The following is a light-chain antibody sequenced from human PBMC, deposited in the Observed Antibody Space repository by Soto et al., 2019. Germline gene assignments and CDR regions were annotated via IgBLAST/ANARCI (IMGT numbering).Light chain of an antibody. CDR1: QSVSSN. CDR3: QQYNNWPT. CDR2: GAS. Sequence: EIVLTQSPGTLSLSPGERATLSCRASQSVSSNLAWYKQKPGQAPRLLIYGASTRATGIPARFSGSGSGTEFTLTIRSLKSEDFAVDYCQQYNNWPTFGQGTKVDIK. V-gene: IGKV3-15*01. J-gene: IGKJ1*01.